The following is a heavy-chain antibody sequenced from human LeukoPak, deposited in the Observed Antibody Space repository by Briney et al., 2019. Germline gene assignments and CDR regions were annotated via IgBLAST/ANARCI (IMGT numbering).Heavy chain of an antibody. J-gene: IGHJ4*02. V-gene: IGHV3-9*01. CDR2: ISWNSGSI. D-gene: IGHD3-10*01. CDR3: AKDSLPYGSGSSNFDY. Sequence: GRSLRLSCAASGFTFDDYAMHWVRQVPGKGLEWVSGISWNSGSIGYADSVKGRFTISRDNAKNSLYLQMNSLRAEDTALYYCAKDSLPYGSGSSNFDYWGQGTLVTVSS. CDR1: GFTFDDYA.